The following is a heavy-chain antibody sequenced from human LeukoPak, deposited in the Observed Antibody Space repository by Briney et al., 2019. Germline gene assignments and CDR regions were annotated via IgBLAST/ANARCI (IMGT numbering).Heavy chain of an antibody. Sequence: GGSLRLSCAASGFTFSSYAMSWVRQAPGKGLEWVSAISGSGGSTYYADSVKGRFTISRDNSKNTLYLQMDSLRVEDTAVYYCAKDRRGYSGQIDIWGQGTMVTVS. CDR2: ISGSGGST. CDR3: AKDRRGYSGQIDI. J-gene: IGHJ3*02. CDR1: GFTFSSYA. D-gene: IGHD5-12*01. V-gene: IGHV3-23*01.